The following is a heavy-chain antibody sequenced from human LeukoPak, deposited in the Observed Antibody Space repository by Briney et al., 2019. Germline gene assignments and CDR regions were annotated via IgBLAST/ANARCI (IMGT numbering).Heavy chain of an antibody. CDR1: GFTFSSYW. D-gene: IGHD3-3*01. CDR2: INSDGSST. Sequence: GGSLRLSCAASGFTFSSYWMHWVRQAPGKGLVWVSRINSDGSSTSYADSVKGRFTISRDNAKNTLYLQMNSLRAEDTAVYYCARDQWRITILEPLGLNYYMDVWGKGTTVTVSS. CDR3: ARDQWRITILEPLGLNYYMDV. J-gene: IGHJ6*03. V-gene: IGHV3-74*01.